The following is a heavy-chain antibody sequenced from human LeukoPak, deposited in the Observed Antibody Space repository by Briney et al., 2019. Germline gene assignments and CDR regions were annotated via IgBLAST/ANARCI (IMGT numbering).Heavy chain of an antibody. D-gene: IGHD1-26*01. J-gene: IGHJ3*02. CDR3: AKKRGPVGATTSGFDI. Sequence: AGGSLRLSCAASGFTFSSYGMHWVRQAPGKGLEWVAVISYDGSNKYYADSVKGRFTISRDNYKNTLYLQMNSLTTEDTSVYYCAKKRGPVGATTSGFDIWGQGTMVTVSS. CDR1: GFTFSSYG. V-gene: IGHV3-30*18. CDR2: ISYDGSNK.